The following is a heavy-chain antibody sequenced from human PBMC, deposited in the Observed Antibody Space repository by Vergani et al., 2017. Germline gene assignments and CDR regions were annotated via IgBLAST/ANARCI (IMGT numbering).Heavy chain of an antibody. J-gene: IGHJ5*02. V-gene: IGHV4-39*01. CDR1: GASIRSSNYY. CDR2: TYYSGST. Sequence: QLQLQESGPGLVKPSATLSLTCSVSGASIRSSNYYWGWIRQPPGKGLEWIANTYYSGSTYYNPSLKSRVTISVDTSKNQFSLKLSSVTAADTAGYFCARHSTVEWLVKLGWIDPWGQGILVTVSS. CDR3: ARHSTVEWLVKLGWIDP. D-gene: IGHD6-19*01.